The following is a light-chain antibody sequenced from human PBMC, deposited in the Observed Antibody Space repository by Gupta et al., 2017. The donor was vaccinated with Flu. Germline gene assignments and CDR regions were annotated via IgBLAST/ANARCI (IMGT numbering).Light chain of an antibody. CDR2: SAS. Sequence: DIQMTQSPSSLSAAVGYRVTITCRASQNIDNSLNWYQQRPGQSPAPLIYSASTLQSGVPSRFHGGGSGTEFILTIDSLRPEDFGTYHCQQTFASPFNFGQETRLDI. CDR1: QNIDNS. J-gene: IGKJ5*01. V-gene: IGKV1-39*01. CDR3: QQTFASPFN.